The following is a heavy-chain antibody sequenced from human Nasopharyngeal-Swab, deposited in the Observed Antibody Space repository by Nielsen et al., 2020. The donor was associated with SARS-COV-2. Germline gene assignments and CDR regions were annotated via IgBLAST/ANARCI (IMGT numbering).Heavy chain of an antibody. CDR3: ARVKREWLGIYYYYMDV. Sequence: GSLRLSCAVYGGSLSGYYWSWTRQPTGKGLEWIGEIYHSGSTNYNPSLKSRVTISVDKSKNQFSLKLSSVTAADTAVYYCARVKREWLGIYYYYMDVWGKGTTVTVSS. J-gene: IGHJ6*03. V-gene: IGHV4-34*01. D-gene: IGHD6-19*01. CDR1: GGSLSGYY. CDR2: IYHSGST.